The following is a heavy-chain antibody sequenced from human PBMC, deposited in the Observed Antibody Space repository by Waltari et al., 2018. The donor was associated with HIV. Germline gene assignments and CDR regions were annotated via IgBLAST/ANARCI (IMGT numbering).Heavy chain of an antibody. CDR1: GGSISSYY. Sequence: QVQLQESGPGLVKPSETLSLTCTVSGGSISSYYWSWIRQPPGKGLEWIGYIYYSGSTNYNPSPKSRVTISVDTSKNQFSLKLSSVTAADTAVYYCARLYCSSTSCYPYWYFDLWGRGTLVTVSS. CDR3: ARLYCSSTSCYPYWYFDL. V-gene: IGHV4-59*01. J-gene: IGHJ2*01. CDR2: IYYSGST. D-gene: IGHD2-2*01.